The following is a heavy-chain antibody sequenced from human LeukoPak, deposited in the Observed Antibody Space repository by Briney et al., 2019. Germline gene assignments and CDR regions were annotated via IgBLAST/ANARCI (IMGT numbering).Heavy chain of an antibody. D-gene: IGHD3-16*02. CDR3: ARGSYDYVWGSYRRANFDY. J-gene: IGHJ4*02. CDR1: GGSISSSSYY. CDR2: IYYSGST. Sequence: SETLSLTCTVSGGSISSSSYYWGWIRQPPGKGLEWIGSIYYSGSTNYNPSLKSRVTISVDTSKNQFSLKLSSVTAADTAVYYCARGSYDYVWGSYRRANFDYWGQGTLVTVSS. V-gene: IGHV4-39*07.